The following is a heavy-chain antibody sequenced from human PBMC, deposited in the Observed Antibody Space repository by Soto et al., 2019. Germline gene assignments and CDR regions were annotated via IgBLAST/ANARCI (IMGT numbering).Heavy chain of an antibody. CDR2: SRGSGGST. Sequence: EVPLLESGGGLVQPGGSLRLSCAASGFTFSSYAMSWVRQAPGKGMEWVAASRGSGGSTYYAVSVKGRFTNSRENSKNTLHLQRNSLSAEDAAVYYCAKDLVGSNADYYDYWGQGTLVTVSS. CDR1: GFTFSSYA. V-gene: IGHV3-23*01. CDR3: AKDLVGSNADYYDY. J-gene: IGHJ4*02. D-gene: IGHD2-15*01.